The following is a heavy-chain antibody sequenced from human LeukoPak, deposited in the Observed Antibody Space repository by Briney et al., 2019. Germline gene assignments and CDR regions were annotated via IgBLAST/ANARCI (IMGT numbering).Heavy chain of an antibody. CDR1: GGSNSSSSSDYY. Sequence: SETLSLTCSVSGGSNSSSSSDYYWGWVRQPPGKGLEWIGSISYSWTTYYNPSLKSRVTISADTSNNQFSLKLTSVTAADTAVYYCARHRHSHHYDYWGQGTLVTVSS. D-gene: IGHD5-18*01. V-gene: IGHV4-39*01. CDR2: ISYSWTT. CDR3: ARHRHSHHYDY. J-gene: IGHJ4*02.